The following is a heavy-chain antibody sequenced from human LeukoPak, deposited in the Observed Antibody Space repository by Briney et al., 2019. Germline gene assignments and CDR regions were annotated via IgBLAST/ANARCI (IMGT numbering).Heavy chain of an antibody. Sequence: QPGRSLRLSCAASGFTFSSYGMHWVRQAPGKGLEWVAVISYDGSNKYYADSVKGRFTISRDNSKNTLYLQMNSLRAEDTAVYYCAKGGDCSSTSCSDFDYWGQGTLVTVSS. CDR3: AKGGDCSSTSCSDFDY. CDR2: ISYDGSNK. J-gene: IGHJ4*02. V-gene: IGHV3-30*18. D-gene: IGHD2-2*01. CDR1: GFTFSSYG.